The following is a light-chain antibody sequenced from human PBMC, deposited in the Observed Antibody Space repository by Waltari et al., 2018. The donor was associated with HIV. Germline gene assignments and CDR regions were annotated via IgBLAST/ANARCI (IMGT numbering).Light chain of an antibody. J-gene: IGLJ3*02. CDR2: RNY. CDR1: TSNVETQW. V-gene: IGLV1-47*01. Sequence: QSVLTQPPSASGTPGQTVTISCSGSTSNVETQWVYWYQQLPGTAPKLLIYRNYQRPSGVPDAFSSSKSGASASLIIIGLRSEDEADYSCGVWDSTLKQWLFGGGTKLTVL. CDR3: GVWDSTLKQWL.